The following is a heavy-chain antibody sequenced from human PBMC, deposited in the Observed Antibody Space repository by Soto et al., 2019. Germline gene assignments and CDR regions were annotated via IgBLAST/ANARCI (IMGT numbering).Heavy chain of an antibody. CDR3: ATSYSGYDYHYYYGMDV. D-gene: IGHD5-12*01. CDR1: GFTFSYYW. V-gene: IGHV3-74*01. J-gene: IGHJ6*02. Sequence: GGSLRLSCAASGFTFSYYWMHWVRQAPGQGLVWVSRIHSDGSSTTYADSVKGRFTISRDNAKNTLYLQMNSLRSEDTAVYYCATSYSGYDYHYYYGMDVWGQGTTVTVSS. CDR2: IHSDGSST.